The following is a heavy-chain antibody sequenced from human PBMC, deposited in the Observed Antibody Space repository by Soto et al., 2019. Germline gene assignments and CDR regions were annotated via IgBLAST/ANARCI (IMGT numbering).Heavy chain of an antibody. CDR3: AREGGGATMVFGSRDPCMDV. CDR1: GGSFSGYY. J-gene: IGHJ6*02. CDR2: INHSGST. D-gene: IGHD1-26*01. V-gene: IGHV4-34*01. Sequence: PSETLSLTCAVYGGSFSGYYWSWIRQPPGKGLEWIGEINHSGSTNYNPSLKSRVTISVDTSKNQFSLKLSSVTAADTAVYYCAREGGGATMVFGSRDPCMDVWGQGTTVTVSS.